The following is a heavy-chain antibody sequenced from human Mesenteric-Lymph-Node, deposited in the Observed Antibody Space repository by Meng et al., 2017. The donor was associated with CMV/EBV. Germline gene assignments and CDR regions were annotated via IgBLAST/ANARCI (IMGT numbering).Heavy chain of an antibody. V-gene: IGHV3-48*04. CDR2: ISSSSSTI. J-gene: IGHJ4*02. CDR1: GFTFSSYS. Sequence: GESLKISCAASGFTFSSYSMNWVRQAPGKGLEWVSYISSSSSTIYYADSVKGRFTISRDNAKNSVYLQIISLRAEDTAVYYCARGSGPPAGAVDYWGQGTLVTVSS. D-gene: IGHD2-15*01. CDR3: ARGSGPPAGAVDY.